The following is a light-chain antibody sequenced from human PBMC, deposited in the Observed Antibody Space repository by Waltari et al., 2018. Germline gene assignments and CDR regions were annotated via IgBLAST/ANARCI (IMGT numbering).Light chain of an antibody. CDR3: QTWGTGIQV. V-gene: IGLV4-69*01. Sequence: LVLTQSPSASASLGASVKLTCSLPGEYSAYAIAWHQQQPLKGPRYLMTVNSAGSHKKWDGVSERFSGSSSDRDRYLLISRRQSDDEADYFCQTWGTGIQVFGSGTKLTVL. J-gene: IGLJ3*02. CDR2: VNSAGSH. CDR1: GEYSAYA.